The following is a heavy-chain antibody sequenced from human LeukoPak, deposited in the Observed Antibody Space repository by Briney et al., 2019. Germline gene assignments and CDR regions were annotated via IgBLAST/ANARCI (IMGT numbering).Heavy chain of an antibody. CDR1: GYTLTAYT. J-gene: IGHJ3*02. V-gene: IGHV1-3*04. Sequence: ASVKVSCKTSGYTLTAYTMHWVSQAPGQRLEWMGWINTGNGDTKYSEKFQGRVTIARDTSASTAYMELSSLRSEDTAVYYCAREVGPTWGAFDIWGPGTVVTVSS. CDR3: AREVGPTWGAFDI. CDR2: INTGNGDT. D-gene: IGHD1-26*01.